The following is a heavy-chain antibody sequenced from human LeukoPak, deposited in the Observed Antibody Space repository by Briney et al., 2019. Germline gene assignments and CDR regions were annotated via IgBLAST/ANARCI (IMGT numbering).Heavy chain of an antibody. Sequence: PGASLTLSCAVSGFTFSNYAMSWVRQAPGKGLEWVSAITGSGGNTYYPDSVKGRLIISRNNSKNTLFLQMISLREEDTAVYYCSKWVDYDVLTGYYVSDYWGQGTLVTVSS. CDR3: SKWVDYDVLTGYYVSDY. CDR1: GFTFSNYA. CDR2: ITGSGGNT. J-gene: IGHJ4*02. D-gene: IGHD3-9*01. V-gene: IGHV3-23*01.